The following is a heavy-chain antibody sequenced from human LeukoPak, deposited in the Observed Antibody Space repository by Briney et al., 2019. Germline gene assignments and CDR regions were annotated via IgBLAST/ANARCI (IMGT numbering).Heavy chain of an antibody. CDR1: GGSISSGGYS. Sequence: SETLSLTCAVSGGSISSGGYSWSWIRQPPGKGLEWIGYIYYSGSTYYNPSLKSRVTISVDTSKNQFSLKLSSVTAADTAVYYCARGYGGNTLHYWGQGTLVTVSS. J-gene: IGHJ4*02. CDR2: IYYSGST. CDR3: ARGYGGNTLHY. V-gene: IGHV4-30-4*07. D-gene: IGHD4-23*01.